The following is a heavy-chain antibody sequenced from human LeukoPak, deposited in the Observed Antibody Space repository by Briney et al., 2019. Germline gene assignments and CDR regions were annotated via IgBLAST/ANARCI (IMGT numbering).Heavy chain of an antibody. Sequence: PGGSLRLSCAASGFTFSSYAMSWVRQAPGKGLEWVSAISGSGGSTYYADSVKGRFTISRDNAKNSLYLQMNSLRAEDTAVYYCARVETGSSYWGQGTLVTVSS. CDR2: ISGSGGST. D-gene: IGHD1-26*01. CDR3: ARVETGSSY. CDR1: GFTFSSYA. J-gene: IGHJ4*02. V-gene: IGHV3-23*01.